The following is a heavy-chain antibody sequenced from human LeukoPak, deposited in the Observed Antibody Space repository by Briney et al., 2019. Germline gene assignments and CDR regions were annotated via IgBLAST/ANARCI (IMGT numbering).Heavy chain of an antibody. J-gene: IGHJ5*02. CDR2: ISGSGGST. CDR3: AKVPSSLWFGELSGANWFDP. CDR1: GFTFSAYA. Sequence: GGSLRLSCDASGFTFSAYAMHWVRQAPGKGLEWVSAISGSGGSTYYADSVKGRFTISRDNSKNTLYLQMNSLRAEDTAAYYCAKVPSSLWFGELSGANWFDPWGQGTLVTVSS. D-gene: IGHD3-10*01. V-gene: IGHV3-23*01.